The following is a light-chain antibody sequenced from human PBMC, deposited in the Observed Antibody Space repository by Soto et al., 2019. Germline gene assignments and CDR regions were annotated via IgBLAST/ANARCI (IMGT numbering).Light chain of an antibody. J-gene: IGKJ4*01. V-gene: IGKV2-30*02. CDR2: KVS. CDR1: QSLVHSDGHIY. CDR3: MQGTHWPPS. Sequence: DVVMTQSPLSLPVTLGQPASISCRSSQSLVHSDGHIYLHWFQQRPGQSPRRLIYKVSDRESGVPDRFSGGGSDTDFTLKISRVEAEDVGVYYCMQGTHWPPSFGGGTKVAIK.